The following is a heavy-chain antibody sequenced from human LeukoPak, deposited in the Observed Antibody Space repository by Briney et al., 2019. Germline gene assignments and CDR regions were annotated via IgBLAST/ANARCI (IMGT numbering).Heavy chain of an antibody. D-gene: IGHD3-16*01. V-gene: IGHV4-4*02. CDR1: GDSITSRNW. Sequence: SETLSLTCSVSGDSITSRNWWTWVRQTPEKGLEWIGEIYHSGITNYNPSLNSRVTISVDTSKNQFSLKLSSVTAADTAVYYCARAARYVWGGYYFDYWGQETLVTVSS. CDR2: IYHSGIT. J-gene: IGHJ4*02. CDR3: ARAARYVWGGYYFDY.